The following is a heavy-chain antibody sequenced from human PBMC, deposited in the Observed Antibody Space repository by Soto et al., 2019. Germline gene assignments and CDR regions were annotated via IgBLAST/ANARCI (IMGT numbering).Heavy chain of an antibody. V-gene: IGHV4-59*01. CDR1: GGSISRYY. Sequence: PSETLSLTCTVSGGSISRYYWSWIRQPPGKGLEWIGYMYNTGSTVYNPPFKSRVTISVDTSKSQFSLKLNSVTAADTAVYYCARDLWGYCGTDCYPLDVWGQGTTVTVSS. J-gene: IGHJ6*02. D-gene: IGHD2-21*02. CDR2: MYNTGST. CDR3: ARDLWGYCGTDCYPLDV.